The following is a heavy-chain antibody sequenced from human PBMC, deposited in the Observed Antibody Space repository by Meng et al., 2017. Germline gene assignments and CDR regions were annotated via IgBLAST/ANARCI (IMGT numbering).Heavy chain of an antibody. J-gene: IGHJ4*02. CDR2: IYYSGST. CDR1: GGSISSGGYY. CDR3: ARAPQGYPLRRPGPVDY. D-gene: IGHD1-1*01. Sequence: SETLSLTCTVSGGSISSGGYYWSWIRQHPGKGLEWIGYIYYSGSTYYNPSLKSRVTISVDTSKNQFSLKLSSVTAADTAVYYCARAPQGYPLRRPGPVDYWGQGKLVNGAS. V-gene: IGHV4-31*03.